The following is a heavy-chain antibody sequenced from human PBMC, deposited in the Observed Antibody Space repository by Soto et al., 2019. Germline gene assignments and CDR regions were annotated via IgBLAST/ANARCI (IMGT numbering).Heavy chain of an antibody. CDR2: IGSSDNII. Sequence: PGGSLRLSCAASGFTFSDYYMSWIRQAPGKGLEWVSYIGSSDNIIYYADSVKGRFTISRDNAKNSLYLQMNSLRAEDKAVYYCARDLGYYDSSGYFDYWGQGTLVTVSS. D-gene: IGHD3-22*01. J-gene: IGHJ4*02. CDR1: GFTFSDYY. CDR3: ARDLGYYDSSGYFDY. V-gene: IGHV3-11*01.